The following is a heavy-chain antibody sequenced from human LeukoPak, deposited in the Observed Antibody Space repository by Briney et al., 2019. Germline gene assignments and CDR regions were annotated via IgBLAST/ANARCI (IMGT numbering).Heavy chain of an antibody. J-gene: IGHJ6*03. CDR1: GFTFSSHW. CDR2: IKQDGSEK. V-gene: IGHV3-7*01. CDR3: ASGDYMNV. Sequence: PGGSLRLSCAASGFTFSSHWMYWVRQAPGKGLEWVANIKQDGSEKYYVDSLKGRFTISRDNAKNSLFLQMNSLRAEDTAVYYCASGDYMNVWGKGTTVTISS.